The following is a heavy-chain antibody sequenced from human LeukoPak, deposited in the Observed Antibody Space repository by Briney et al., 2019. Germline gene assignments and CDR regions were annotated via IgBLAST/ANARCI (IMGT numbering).Heavy chain of an antibody. D-gene: IGHD3-10*01. Sequence: PGRSLRLSCAASGFTFSSYGMHWVRQAPGKGLERVAVISYDGSNKYYADSVKGRFTISRDNSKNTLYLQMNSLRAEDTAVYYCARGGVTMVRGVIMSYYYYYMDVWGKGTTVTVSS. V-gene: IGHV3-30*03. CDR3: ARGGVTMVRGVIMSYYYYYMDV. CDR1: GFTFSSYG. J-gene: IGHJ6*03. CDR2: ISYDGSNK.